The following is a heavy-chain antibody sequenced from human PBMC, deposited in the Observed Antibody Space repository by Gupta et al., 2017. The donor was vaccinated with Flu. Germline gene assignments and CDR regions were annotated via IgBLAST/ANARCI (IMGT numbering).Heavy chain of an antibody. CDR1: GGSFSRYY. CDR2: INHSGST. V-gene: IGHV4-34*01. CDR3: ARGSQDIVVVPAALIGRSEGYYGMDV. D-gene: IGHD2-2*01. Sequence: QVQLQQWGAGLLKPSATLSLTCAVYGGSFSRYYWSWIRQPPGTGLEWIGEINHSGSTNYNPSLKSRVTISVDTSKNQFSLKLSSGTAADTAVYYCARGSQDIVVVPAALIGRSEGYYGMDVWGQGTTVTVSS. J-gene: IGHJ6*02.